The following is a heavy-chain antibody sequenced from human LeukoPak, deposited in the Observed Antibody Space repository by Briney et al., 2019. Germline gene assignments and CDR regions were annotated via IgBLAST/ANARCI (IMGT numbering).Heavy chain of an antibody. CDR1: GFSFRSYW. D-gene: IGHD3-22*01. J-gene: IGHJ4*02. CDR2: IKYDESE. Sequence: GGSLRLSCVASGFSFRSYWMNWVRQAPGKGLEWVASIKYDESEKYSVEGRFTISRDNAKNSLYLQMNSLGAEDTALYYCAKDAYGAYDNSGYYQFRGQGTLVTVSS. CDR3: AKDAYGAYDNSGYYQF. V-gene: IGHV3-7*03.